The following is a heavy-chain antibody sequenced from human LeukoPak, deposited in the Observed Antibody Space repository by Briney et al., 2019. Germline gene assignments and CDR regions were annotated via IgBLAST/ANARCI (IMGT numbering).Heavy chain of an antibody. CDR3: ARTSVTVSTATNYYYGMDV. CDR1: GGSISSSNW. CDR2: IYHSGST. V-gene: IGHV4-4*02. J-gene: IGHJ6*02. Sequence: SETPSLTCAVSGGSISSSNWWSWVRQPPGKGLEWIGEIYHSGSTNYNPSLKSRVTISVDKSKNQFSLKLSSVTAADTAVYYCARTSVTVSTATNYYYGMDVWGQGTTVTVSS. D-gene: IGHD4-17*01.